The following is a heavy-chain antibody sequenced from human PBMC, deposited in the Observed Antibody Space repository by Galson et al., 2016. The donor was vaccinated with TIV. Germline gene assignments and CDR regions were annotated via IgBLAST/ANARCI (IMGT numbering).Heavy chain of an antibody. D-gene: IGHD3-22*01. CDR3: ARGHYYDSSSYSFDF. CDR2: MGPFNGNT. J-gene: IGHJ4*02. Sequence: SVKVSCKASGYTFTSFDISWIRQAPGQGLEWMGWMGPFNGNTGYAQKFRGRITMTRHPSKTKVYMELSGLTSEDTAVYYCARGHYYDSSSYSFDFWGQGTRVTVSS. V-gene: IGHV1-8*01. CDR1: GYTFTSFD.